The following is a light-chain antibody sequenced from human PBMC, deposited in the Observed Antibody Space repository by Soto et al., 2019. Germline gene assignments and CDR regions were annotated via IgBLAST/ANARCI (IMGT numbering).Light chain of an antibody. J-gene: IGKJ3*01. CDR2: GAS. V-gene: IGKV3-20*01. Sequence: EIVLTQSPGTLSLSPGERATLSCRASQSISSSYLAWYQQKPGQAPRLLVYGASSRATGIPDRFSGSGSATYFTLTISRLEHEDFVVYYCQQYGSSRFTFGPGTKVDIK. CDR1: QSISSSY. CDR3: QQYGSSRFT.